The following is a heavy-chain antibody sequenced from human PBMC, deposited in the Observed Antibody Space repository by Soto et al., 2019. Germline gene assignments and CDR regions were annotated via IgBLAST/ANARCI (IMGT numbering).Heavy chain of an antibody. D-gene: IGHD6-19*01. Sequence: GGSLRLSCAASGFTFSSYAMHWVRQAPGKGLEWVAVISYDGSNKYYADSVKGRFTISRDNSKNTLYLQMNSLRAEDTAVYYCAXPGIAVAGTQXYWGQGTLVXVSS. CDR3: AXPGIAVAGTQXY. V-gene: IGHV3-30-3*01. CDR2: ISYDGSNK. CDR1: GFTFSSYA. J-gene: IGHJ4*02.